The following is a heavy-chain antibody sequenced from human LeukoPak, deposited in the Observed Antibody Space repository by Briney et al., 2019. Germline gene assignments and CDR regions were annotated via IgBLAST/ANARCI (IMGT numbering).Heavy chain of an antibody. CDR3: ARAAKYSSSWYGGFDY. CDR1: GYTFTGYY. Sequence: ASVKVSCKASGYTFTGYYMHWVRQAPGQGLEWMGWINPNSGGTNYAQKFQGRVTMTRDTSISTAYMELSRLRSDDTAVYYCARAAKYSSSWYGGFDYWGQGTLVTVSS. V-gene: IGHV1-2*02. CDR2: INPNSGGT. J-gene: IGHJ4*02. D-gene: IGHD6-13*01.